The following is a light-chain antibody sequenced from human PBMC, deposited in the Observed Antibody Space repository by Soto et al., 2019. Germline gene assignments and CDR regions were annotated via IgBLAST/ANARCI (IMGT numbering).Light chain of an antibody. V-gene: IGKV3-15*01. CDR1: QSVSSH. J-gene: IGKJ5*01. CDR3: KHYHGWPIT. CDR2: DAS. Sequence: EIVMTQSPATLSVSPGEGATVSCRASQSVSSHLAWYQHKPGQAPRLLFYDASTRATGIQARFSGSGSGTEFTLAIRSLQSEDFAVYYCKHYHGWPITVGQGTRLENK.